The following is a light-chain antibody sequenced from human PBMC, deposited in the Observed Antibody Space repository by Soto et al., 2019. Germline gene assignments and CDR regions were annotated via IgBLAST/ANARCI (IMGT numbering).Light chain of an antibody. Sequence: EIVLTQSPGTLSLSPGERATLSCRASQTVSSNYVAWYQQKPGQAPRLLIYGASIRATGIPDRFTGSGSGTDFTLTISRVEPEDFAVYYCQQYGSSPPWTFGQGTKVEVK. CDR1: QTVSSNY. CDR2: GAS. J-gene: IGKJ1*01. CDR3: QQYGSSPPWT. V-gene: IGKV3-20*01.